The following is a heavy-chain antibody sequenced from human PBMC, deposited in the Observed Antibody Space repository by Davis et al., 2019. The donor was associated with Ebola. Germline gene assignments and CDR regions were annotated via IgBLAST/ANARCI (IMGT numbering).Heavy chain of an antibody. CDR2: ISDSGGTT. CDR3: AREVRRGWFDP. J-gene: IGHJ5*02. Sequence: GESLKISCAASGFTFSSYAMSWVRQTPGRGLEWVSTISDSGGTTYYADSVKGRFTISRDNSKNTLYLQMNSLTAEDTAVYYCAREVRRGWFDPWGQGTLVTVSS. CDR1: GFTFSSYA. D-gene: IGHD3-10*01. V-gene: IGHV3-23*01.